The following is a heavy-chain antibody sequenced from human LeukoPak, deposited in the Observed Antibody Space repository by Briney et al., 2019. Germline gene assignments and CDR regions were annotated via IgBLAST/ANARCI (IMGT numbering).Heavy chain of an antibody. CDR3: ARVGYSYPKFDC. CDR1: GVTLSNYA. J-gene: IGHJ4*02. V-gene: IGHV3-23*01. CDR2: ISSSGSGGNT. Sequence: AGSLRLSCVASGVTLSNYAMSWARQAPGKGLEWVSGISSSGSGGNTYYADSVKGRFTISRDNAKNTLYLQMSSLRAEDTAVYYCARVGYSYPKFDCWGQGTLVTVSS. D-gene: IGHD5-18*01.